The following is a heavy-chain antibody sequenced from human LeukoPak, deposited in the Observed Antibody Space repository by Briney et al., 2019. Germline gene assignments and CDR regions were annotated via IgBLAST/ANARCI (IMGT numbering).Heavy chain of an antibody. CDR1: GGSFSGYY. J-gene: IGHJ4*02. CDR3: TRQGSLGTSGYDY. D-gene: IGHD1-7*01. V-gene: IGHV4-34*01. Sequence: SETLSLTCAVYGGSFSGYYWSWIRQPPGKGLEWIGEINLSGTTNYNPSLKSRVTISVDTSKNQFSLNLSSLTAADTAVYYCTRQGSLGTSGYDYWGQGTLVTVSS. CDR2: INLSGTT.